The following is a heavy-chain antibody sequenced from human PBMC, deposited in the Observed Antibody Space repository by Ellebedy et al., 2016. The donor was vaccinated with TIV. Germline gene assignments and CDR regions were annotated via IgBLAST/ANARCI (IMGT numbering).Heavy chain of an antibody. D-gene: IGHD1-14*01. Sequence: GESLKISCQTSGYNFANYWIVWVRQMPGRGLEWMGIIDLSDSDTRYSPSFQGQVTISADRSVTTAYLHFNSLKPSDTAVYYCAKLGHRATPDDSWGQGTLVTVSS. CDR1: GYNFANYW. CDR3: AKLGHRATPDDS. CDR2: IDLSDSDT. V-gene: IGHV5-51*01. J-gene: IGHJ4*02.